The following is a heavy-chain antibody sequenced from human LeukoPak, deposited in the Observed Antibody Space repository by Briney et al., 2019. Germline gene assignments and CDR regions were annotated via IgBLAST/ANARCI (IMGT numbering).Heavy chain of an antibody. CDR2: IYYSGST. V-gene: IGHV4-59*01. D-gene: IGHD6-13*01. J-gene: IGHJ3*02. CDR3: ARRRIAAAGGDAFDI. CDR1: GGSLSSYY. Sequence: SETLSLTCTVSGGSLSSYYGSWIRQPPGKGLEWIGDIYYSGSTNYNPSLKRRVTISVDTSKNQFSLKLSSVTAADTAVYYCARRRIAAAGGDAFDIWGQGTMVTVSS.